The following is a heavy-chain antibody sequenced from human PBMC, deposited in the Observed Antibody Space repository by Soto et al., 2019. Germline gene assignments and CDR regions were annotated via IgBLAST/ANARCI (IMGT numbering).Heavy chain of an antibody. CDR2: LQTDGSHP. CDR1: GFKFDYYW. CDR3: GIGGDPDY. Sequence: EVHLVASGGGLVQPGGSLRLSCVASGFKFDYYWMHWVRQAPGEGLMWVSRLQTDGSHPDYAASVKGRFTISRDNAKNTRYLQMNNRTVQDTAAYTCGIGGDPDYWGQGTLVAVSS. D-gene: IGHD2-21*02. V-gene: IGHV3-74*01. J-gene: IGHJ4*02.